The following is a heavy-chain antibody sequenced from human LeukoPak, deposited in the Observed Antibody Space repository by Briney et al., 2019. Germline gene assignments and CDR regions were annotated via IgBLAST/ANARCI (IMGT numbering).Heavy chain of an antibody. D-gene: IGHD5-24*01. CDR1: GGSISSGGYY. CDR3: ARGRWPPLPTY. CDR2: IYYSGST. V-gene: IGHV4-30-4*08. J-gene: IGHJ4*02. Sequence: PSETLSLTCTVSGGSISSGGYYWSWIRQHPGKGLEWIGYIYYSGSTYYNPSLKSRVTISVDTSKNQFSLKLSSVTAADTAVYYCARGRWPPLPTYWGQGTLVTVSS.